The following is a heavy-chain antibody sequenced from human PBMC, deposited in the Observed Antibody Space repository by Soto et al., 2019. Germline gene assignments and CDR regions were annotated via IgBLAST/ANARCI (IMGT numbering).Heavy chain of an antibody. D-gene: IGHD3-3*01. CDR1: GASVSSGNYY. CDR2: IYYSGST. J-gene: IGHJ6*02. CDR3: ASEVGRVSIFGVGSPADGMDV. V-gene: IGHV4-61*01. Sequence: QVQLQESGPGLVKPSETLSLTCTVSGASVSSGNYYWSWIRQPPGKGLEWLGYIYYSGSTYYNPSPQRPFNLSVDTSKSQCSLKLSSVTAADTAVYFCASEVGRVSIFGVGSPADGMDVWGQGTTVTVSS.